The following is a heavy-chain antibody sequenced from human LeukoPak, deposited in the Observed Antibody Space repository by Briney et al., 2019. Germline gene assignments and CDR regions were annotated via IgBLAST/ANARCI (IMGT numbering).Heavy chain of an antibody. J-gene: IGHJ5*01. CDR3: AKDEVTSGGGLAS. D-gene: IGHD2-21*02. V-gene: IGHV3-53*01. CDR2: MYTGGTT. CDR1: GFTVSGTH. Sequence: GGSLRLSCAASGFTVSGTHMSWVRQAPGKGLEWVSAMYTGGTTYYADSVKGRFTVSRDTSRNTLFLHMDSLRAEDTAVYYCAKDEVTSGGGLASWGEGTLVIVSS.